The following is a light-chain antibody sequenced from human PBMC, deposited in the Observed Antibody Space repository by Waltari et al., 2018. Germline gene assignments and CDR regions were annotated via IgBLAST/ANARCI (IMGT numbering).Light chain of an antibody. CDR3: QSYDSSLSGVV. CDR1: SSNIGAGYD. V-gene: IGLV1-40*01. Sequence: QSILTQPPSVSGAPGQRVTISCTGSSSNIGAGYDVHWYQQLPGTAPKPLIYGKRNRPSGVPDRVSGSKSGTSASLAITGLQAEDEADYYCQSYDSSLSGVVFGGGTKLTVL. CDR2: GKR. J-gene: IGLJ2*01.